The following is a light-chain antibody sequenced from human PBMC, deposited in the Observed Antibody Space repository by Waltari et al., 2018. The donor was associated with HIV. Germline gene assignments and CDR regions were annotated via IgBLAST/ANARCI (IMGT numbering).Light chain of an antibody. CDR3: CAYAGSTTYVI. CDR2: EVS. V-gene: IGLV2-23*02. CDR1: SSDVGGYNL. Sequence: QSALTQPPSVSGSPGQSTTISCTGTSSDVGGYNLVSWYQQHPGKAPKLMIYEVSKRPSGVSNRFSGSKSGNTASLTISGLQAEDEADYYCCAYAGSTTYVIFGGGTKLTVL. J-gene: IGLJ2*01.